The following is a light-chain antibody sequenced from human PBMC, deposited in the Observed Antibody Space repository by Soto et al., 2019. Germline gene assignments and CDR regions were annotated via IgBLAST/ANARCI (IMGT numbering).Light chain of an antibody. CDR2: GAN. V-gene: IGKV3-20*01. CDR1: QSVGSY. J-gene: IGKJ4*01. Sequence: EIVLTQSPATLSLSPWERATLSCRASQSVGSYLAWYHQKPGQAPRLLIYGANYRATGISDRFSGGGSGTDFTLTISRLESDDFAVYYCQQHGTSPLTFGGGTKVDIK. CDR3: QQHGTSPLT.